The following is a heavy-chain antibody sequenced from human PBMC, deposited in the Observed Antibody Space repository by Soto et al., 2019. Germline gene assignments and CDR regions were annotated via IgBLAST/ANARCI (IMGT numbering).Heavy chain of an antibody. J-gene: IGHJ6*02. D-gene: IGHD6-6*01. Sequence: PGGSLRLSCAASGFTFSSYSMNWVRQAPGKGLEWVSSISSSSSYIYYADSVKGRFTISRDNAKNSLYLQMNSLRAEDTAVYYCAREGEYSSSSEGGHYYGMDVWGQGTTVTVSS. CDR2: ISSSSSYI. CDR3: AREGEYSSSSEGGHYYGMDV. V-gene: IGHV3-21*01. CDR1: GFTFSSYS.